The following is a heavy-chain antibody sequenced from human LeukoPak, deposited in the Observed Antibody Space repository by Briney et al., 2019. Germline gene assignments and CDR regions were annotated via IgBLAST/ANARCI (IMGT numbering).Heavy chain of an antibody. CDR1: GGSISSYY. D-gene: IGHD2-15*01. J-gene: IGHJ4*02. CDR2: IYTSGST. Sequence: SETLSLTCTVSGGSISSYYWSWIRQPAGKGLEWIGRIYTSGSTNYNPSLKSRVTMSVDTSKNQFSLKLSSVTAADTAVYYCARGRCSGGSCYTKRNFDYWGQGTLVTVSS. CDR3: ARGRCSGGSCYTKRNFDY. V-gene: IGHV4-4*07.